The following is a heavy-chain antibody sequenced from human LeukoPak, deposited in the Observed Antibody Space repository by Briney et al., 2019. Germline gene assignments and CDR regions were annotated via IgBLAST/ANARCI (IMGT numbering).Heavy chain of an antibody. CDR1: GFTFSNAW. Sequence: GGSLRLSCAASGFTFSNAWMSWVRQAPGKGLEWVGRIKSKTDGGTTDYAAPVKGRFTISRDDSKNTLYLQMNSLKTEDTAVYYCTTEYDFWSGYYLGYFDYWGQGTLVTVSS. CDR3: TTEYDFWSGYYLGYFDY. J-gene: IGHJ4*02. CDR2: IKSKTDGGTT. V-gene: IGHV3-15*01. D-gene: IGHD3-3*01.